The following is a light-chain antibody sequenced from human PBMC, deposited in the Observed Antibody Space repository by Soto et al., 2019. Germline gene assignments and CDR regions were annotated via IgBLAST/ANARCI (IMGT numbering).Light chain of an antibody. CDR2: SNN. Sequence: QSVLTQPPSASGTPGQKVFISCSGSSSNIGATNYAYWYQQLPGAAPKLLMHSNNLRPSGVPERISGSKFGTAASLAISGLRSEDEAVYYCASWDGSLGAVIFGAGTKLTVL. J-gene: IGLJ2*01. CDR1: SSNIGATNY. V-gene: IGLV1-47*02. CDR3: ASWDGSLGAVI.